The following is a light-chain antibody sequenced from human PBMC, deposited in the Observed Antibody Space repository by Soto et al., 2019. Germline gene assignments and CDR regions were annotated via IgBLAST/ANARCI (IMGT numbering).Light chain of an antibody. CDR2: EVS. Sequence: QSALTQPASVSGSPGQSITISCTGTNTDVGGSNYVSWYQQHPGKAPKLMIYEVSNRPSGVSNRFSGSKSGNTASLTISGLQAEDEADYYCCSYTGSLTLLFGGGTKLTVL. J-gene: IGLJ2*01. V-gene: IGLV2-14*01. CDR1: NTDVGGSNY. CDR3: CSYTGSLTLL.